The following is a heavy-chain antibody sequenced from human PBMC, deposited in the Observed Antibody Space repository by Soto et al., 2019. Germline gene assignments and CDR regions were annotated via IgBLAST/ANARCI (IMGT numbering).Heavy chain of an antibody. V-gene: IGHV3-64*01. Sequence: PWGSQSLSYAASGFTLSSYVLHWVRQAPGKGLEYVSAISSNGGSTYYANSVKGRFTISRDNSKNTLYLQMGSLRAEDMAVYYCARGYPFDYWGQGTLVTVSS. CDR2: ISSNGGST. CDR3: ARGYPFDY. J-gene: IGHJ4*02. CDR1: GFTLSSYV. D-gene: IGHD6-13*01.